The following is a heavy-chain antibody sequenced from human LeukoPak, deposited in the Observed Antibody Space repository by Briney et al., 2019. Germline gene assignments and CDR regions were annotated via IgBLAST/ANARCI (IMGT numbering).Heavy chain of an antibody. Sequence: GGSLRHPCAASGFTFSSYGMHWVRQAPGKGLEWVSSISSSSSYIYYADSVKGRFTISRDNAKNSLYLQMNSLRAEDTAVYYCARDLRGSSTSRYYYYMDVWGKGTTVTVSS. V-gene: IGHV3-21*01. CDR1: GFTFSSYG. J-gene: IGHJ6*03. CDR2: ISSSSSYI. D-gene: IGHD2-2*01. CDR3: ARDLRGSSTSRYYYYMDV.